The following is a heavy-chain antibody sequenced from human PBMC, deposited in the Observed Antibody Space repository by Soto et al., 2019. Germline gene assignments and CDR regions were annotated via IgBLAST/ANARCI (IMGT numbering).Heavy chain of an antibody. J-gene: IGHJ6*02. V-gene: IGHV3-15*07. D-gene: IGHD2-15*01. CDR3: ATEYGYCSGGSCYPNYYYYGMDV. CDR1: GFTFSNAW. Sequence: TGGSLRLSCAASGFTFSNAWMNWVRQAPGKGLEWVGRIKSKTDGGTTDYAAPVKGRFTISRDDSKNTLYLQMNSLKTEDTAVYYCATEYGYCSGGSCYPNYYYYGMDVWGQGTTVTVSS. CDR2: IKSKTDGGTT.